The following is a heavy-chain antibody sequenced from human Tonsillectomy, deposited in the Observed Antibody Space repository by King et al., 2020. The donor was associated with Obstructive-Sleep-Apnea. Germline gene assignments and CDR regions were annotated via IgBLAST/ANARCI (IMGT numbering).Heavy chain of an antibody. D-gene: IGHD2-2*02. Sequence: QLVQSGGGVVQPGGSLRLSCAASGFTFSSSGMHWVRQAPGKGLEGVAFVRYDGSNKYYVDSVKGRFTISRDNSKNTLYLQMNSLRVEDTCMYYCATDIYTHSDNPAFDYWGQGTLVTVSS. CDR1: GFTFSSSG. J-gene: IGHJ4*02. CDR3: ATDIYTHSDNPAFDY. CDR2: VRYDGSNK. V-gene: IGHV3-30*02.